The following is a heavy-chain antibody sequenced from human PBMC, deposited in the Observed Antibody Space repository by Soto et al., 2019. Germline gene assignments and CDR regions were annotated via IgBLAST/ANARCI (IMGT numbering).Heavy chain of an antibody. CDR1: GGTFSSYT. J-gene: IGHJ3*02. CDR3: ASDSRSGVQPVDDAFDI. D-gene: IGHD2-15*01. CDR2: IIPILGIA. V-gene: IGHV1-69*02. Sequence: SVKVSCKASGGTFSSYTISWVRQAPGQELEWMGTIIPILGIANYAQTFQGRVTITADKSTSTVYMELSSLRSEDTAVYYCASDSRSGVQPVDDAFDIWGQGTMVTVSS.